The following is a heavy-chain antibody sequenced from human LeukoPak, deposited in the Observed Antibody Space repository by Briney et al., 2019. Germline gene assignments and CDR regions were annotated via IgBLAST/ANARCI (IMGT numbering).Heavy chain of an antibody. Sequence: HPGRSLRLSCAASGFTFSSYGMHWVRQAPGKGLEWVAVIWYDGSNKYYADSVKDRFTISRQNTKNSLYLYMNNLGGEDTALYFCARGSVQLWLRDTYYYMDVWGKGTTVTVSS. CDR2: IWYDGSNK. D-gene: IGHD5-18*01. V-gene: IGHV3-33*01. J-gene: IGHJ6*03. CDR3: ARGSVQLWLRDTYYYMDV. CDR1: GFTFSSYG.